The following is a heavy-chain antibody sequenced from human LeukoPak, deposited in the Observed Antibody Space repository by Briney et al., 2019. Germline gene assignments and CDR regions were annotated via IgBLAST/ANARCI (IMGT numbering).Heavy chain of an antibody. V-gene: IGHV1-69*13. D-gene: IGHD2-2*01. J-gene: IGHJ3*02. CDR1: GGTFSSYA. CDR3: AREGYCSSTSCPDAFDI. CDR2: IIPIFGTA. Sequence: SVKVSCKASGGTFSSYAISWVRQAPGQGLEWMGGIIPIFGTANYTQKFQGRVTITADESTSTAYMELSSLRSEDTAVYYCAREGYCSSTSCPDAFDIWGQGTMVTVSS.